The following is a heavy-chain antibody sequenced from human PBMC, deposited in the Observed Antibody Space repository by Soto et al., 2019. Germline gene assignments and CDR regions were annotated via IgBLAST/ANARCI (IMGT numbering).Heavy chain of an antibody. CDR1: GFTFSSYA. D-gene: IGHD2-21*02. CDR3: ARDVYCGGDCFHYYYGMDV. CDR2: ISYDGSNK. J-gene: IGHJ6*02. Sequence: GGSLRLSCAASGFTFSSYAMHWVRQAPGKGLEWVAVISYDGSNKYYADSVKGQFTISRDNSKNTLYLQMNSLRAEDTAVYYCARDVYCGGDCFHYYYGMDVWGQGTTVTVSS. V-gene: IGHV3-30*04.